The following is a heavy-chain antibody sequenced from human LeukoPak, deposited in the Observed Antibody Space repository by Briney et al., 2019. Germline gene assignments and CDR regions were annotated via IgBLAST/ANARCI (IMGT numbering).Heavy chain of an antibody. CDR2: ISGGGDIT. D-gene: IGHD2-21*02. Sequence: GGSLSLSCAASGFNFANHALSWVRQTPGKGLEWVSAISGGGDITYYADSVTGRFTISRDNSKDTLFLQMHSLRPGDTAVYYCVREDTPATANYWGQGTLVTISS. CDR1: GFNFANHA. J-gene: IGHJ4*02. CDR3: VREDTPATANY. V-gene: IGHV3-23*01.